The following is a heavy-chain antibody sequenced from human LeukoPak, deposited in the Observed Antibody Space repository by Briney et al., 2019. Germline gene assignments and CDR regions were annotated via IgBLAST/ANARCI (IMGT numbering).Heavy chain of an antibody. D-gene: IGHD2/OR15-2a*01. Sequence: GGSLRLSCTASGFTFTTYWMAWVRQAPGKGVEWVANIKQDGSEAYYAESARGRSTISRDNAKNSLYLQMNSLRAEDTSVYYCSNGIYDKSYWGQGTLVTVSS. CDR3: SNGIYDKSY. J-gene: IGHJ4*02. V-gene: IGHV3-7*01. CDR1: GFTFTTYW. CDR2: IKQDGSEA.